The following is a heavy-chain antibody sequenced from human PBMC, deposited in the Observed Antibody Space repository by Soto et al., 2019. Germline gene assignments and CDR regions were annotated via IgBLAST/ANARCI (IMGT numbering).Heavy chain of an antibody. D-gene: IGHD2-8*01. CDR2: INHSGST. CDR1: GGSFSGYY. Sequence: QVQLQQWGAGLLKPSETLSLTCAVYGGSFSGYYWSWIRQPPGKGLAWIGEINHSGSTKYNPSLKRRVTISGDTSKNQFSLRLSSVTAADTALYYCARGGLMVYALFDYWGQGTLVTVSS. J-gene: IGHJ4*02. CDR3: ARGGLMVYALFDY. V-gene: IGHV4-34*01.